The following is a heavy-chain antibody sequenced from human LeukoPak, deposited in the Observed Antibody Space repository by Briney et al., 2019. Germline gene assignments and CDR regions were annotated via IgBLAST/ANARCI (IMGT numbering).Heavy chain of an antibody. CDR2: ISTSRTT. Sequence: PGGSLRLSCAASGFTFSSYGMSWVRQAPGKGLEWVSSISTSRTTYYADSVKGRFTISRDNSKNMLYLQMNSLRAEDTAVYYCARSLRVRGVPDYMDVWGKGTTVTISS. D-gene: IGHD3-10*02. J-gene: IGHJ6*03. V-gene: IGHV3-23*01. CDR3: ARSLRVRGVPDYMDV. CDR1: GFTFSSYG.